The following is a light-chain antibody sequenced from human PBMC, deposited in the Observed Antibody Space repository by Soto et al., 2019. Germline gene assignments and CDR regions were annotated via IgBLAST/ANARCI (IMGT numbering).Light chain of an antibody. CDR2: DSS. J-gene: IGKJ2*01. Sequence: EIVLTQSPATLSLSPGERATLSCRASQSLSSSLAWYQQKAGQAPRLLIYDSSNRATGVPPRFSGSGSGTDSTLTISSLEPEDFAVYYCQQRSTWPVTFGQGTTLEIK. CDR3: QQRSTWPVT. V-gene: IGKV3-11*01. CDR1: QSLSSS.